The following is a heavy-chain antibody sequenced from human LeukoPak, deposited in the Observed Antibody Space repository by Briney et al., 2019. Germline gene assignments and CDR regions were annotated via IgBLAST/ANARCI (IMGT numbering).Heavy chain of an antibody. Sequence: PSETLSLTCAVYGESFSGHYWIWIRQPPGRGLEWIGEINHSGSTTSNPSLNNRVTISVATSKNQFSLKLTSVTAADTAVYYCARPRYGSGSLDSWGQGTLVTVSS. CDR3: ARPRYGSGSLDS. CDR1: GESFSGHY. V-gene: IGHV4-34*01. J-gene: IGHJ4*02. D-gene: IGHD3-10*01. CDR2: INHSGST.